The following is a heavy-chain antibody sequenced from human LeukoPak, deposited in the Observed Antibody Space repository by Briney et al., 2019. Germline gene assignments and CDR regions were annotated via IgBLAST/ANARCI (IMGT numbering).Heavy chain of an antibody. CDR3: AKSEQWPRNFDY. J-gene: IGHJ4*02. CDR2: ISGSGGST. D-gene: IGHD6-19*01. CDR1: GFTFSSYA. Sequence: PGGSLRLSCAASGFTFSSYAMSWVRQAPGKGLEWVSAISGSGGSTYYADPVKGRFTISRDNSKNTLYLQMNSLRAEDTAVYYCAKSEQWPRNFDYWGQGTLVTVSS. V-gene: IGHV3-23*01.